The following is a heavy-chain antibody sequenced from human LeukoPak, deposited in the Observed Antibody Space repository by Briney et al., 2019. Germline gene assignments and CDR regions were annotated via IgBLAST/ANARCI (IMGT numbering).Heavy chain of an antibody. Sequence: GGSLRLSCATSGFTFSSYSMTWVRQAPGKGLDWVSSINSYSSDIYYADSVKGRFTISRDTSKNALYLQMNSLRVEDTAVYYCAKVGQNYDILTYYFDYWGQGTLVTVSS. CDR3: AKVGQNYDILTYYFDY. J-gene: IGHJ4*02. V-gene: IGHV3-21*04. CDR2: INSYSSDI. D-gene: IGHD3-9*01. CDR1: GFTFSSYS.